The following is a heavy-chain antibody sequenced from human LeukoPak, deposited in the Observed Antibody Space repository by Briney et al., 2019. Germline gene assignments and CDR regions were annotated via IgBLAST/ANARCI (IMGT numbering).Heavy chain of an antibody. CDR1: GFTFSSYG. Sequence: PGGSLRLSCAASGFTFSSYGMHWVRQAPGKGLEWVAVISYDGSNKYYADPVKGRFTISRDNSKNTLYLQMNSLRAEDTAVYYCAKDRGPLYYDFWSAISGMDVWGQGTTVTVSS. CDR2: ISYDGSNK. D-gene: IGHD3-3*01. CDR3: AKDRGPLYYDFWSAISGMDV. V-gene: IGHV3-30*18. J-gene: IGHJ6*02.